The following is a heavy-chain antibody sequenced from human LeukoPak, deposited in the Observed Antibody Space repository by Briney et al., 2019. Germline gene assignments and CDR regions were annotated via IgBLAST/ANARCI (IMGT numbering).Heavy chain of an antibody. CDR1: GGSISSYY. CDR2: IYYSGST. Sequence: PSETLSLTCTVSGGSISSYYWSWIRQPPGKGLEWIGYIYYSGSTNYNPSLKSRVTISVDTSKNQFSLKLSSVTAADTAVYYCARDGGPEMAAFDFWGQGTLVTVPS. CDR3: ARDGGPEMAAFDF. J-gene: IGHJ4*02. V-gene: IGHV4-59*01. D-gene: IGHD5-24*01.